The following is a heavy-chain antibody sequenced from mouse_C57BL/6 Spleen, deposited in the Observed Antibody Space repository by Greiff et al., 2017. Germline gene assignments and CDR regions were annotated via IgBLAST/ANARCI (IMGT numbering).Heavy chain of an antibody. CDR1: GYTFTSYW. V-gene: IGHV1-72*01. CDR3: SPNYYGKHYYAMDY. J-gene: IGHJ4*01. D-gene: IGHD1-1*01. CDR2: IDPNSGGT. Sequence: QVHVKQSGAELVKPGASVKLSCQASGYTFTSYWMHWVKQRPGRGLEWIGRIDPNSGGTKYNEKFKSKATLTVDKPSSTAYMQLSSLTSEDSAVYYWSPNYYGKHYYAMDYWGQGTSVTVSS.